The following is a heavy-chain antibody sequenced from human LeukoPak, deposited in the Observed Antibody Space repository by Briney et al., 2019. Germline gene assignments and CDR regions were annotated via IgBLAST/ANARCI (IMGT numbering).Heavy chain of an antibody. J-gene: IGHJ4*02. V-gene: IGHV4-34*01. D-gene: IGHD6-6*01. CDR2: INHSGIT. Sequence: PSETLSLTCAVYGGSFSGYYWSWIRQPPGKGLEWIGEINHSGITNYNPSLKSRVTISVDTSKNQFSLKLSSVTAADTAVYYCASSIAARWANFDYWGQGTLVTVSS. CDR3: ASSIAARWANFDY. CDR1: GGSFSGYY.